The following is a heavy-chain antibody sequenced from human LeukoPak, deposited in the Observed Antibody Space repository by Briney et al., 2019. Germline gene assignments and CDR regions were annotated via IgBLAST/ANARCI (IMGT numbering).Heavy chain of an antibody. CDR2: INRDGSTT. D-gene: IGHD1-26*01. J-gene: IGHJ4*02. CDR1: GFTFSSYW. Sequence: GGSLRLSCAASGFTFSSYWMQWVRQAPGKGLVWVSRINRDGSTTNYADSVKGRFTISRDNAKNTLDLQMNSLRAEDTAVYYCARRSSGSPPYYFDYWGQGTLVTVSS. CDR3: ARRSSGSPPYYFDY. V-gene: IGHV3-74*01.